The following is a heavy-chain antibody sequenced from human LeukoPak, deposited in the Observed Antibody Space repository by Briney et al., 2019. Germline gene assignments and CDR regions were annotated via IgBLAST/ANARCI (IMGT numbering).Heavy chain of an antibody. D-gene: IGHD3-22*01. CDR3: ARYDYDSSGYIAD. Sequence: ASVKVSCNSSGYTFTVYYVHWVRQAPGQGLEWMGWINPNSGGTNYAQKFQGRVTMTRDTSISTAYMELSRLRSDDTAVYYCARYDYDSSGYIADWGPGTLVTVSS. V-gene: IGHV1-2*02. J-gene: IGHJ4*02. CDR1: GYTFTVYY. CDR2: INPNSGGT.